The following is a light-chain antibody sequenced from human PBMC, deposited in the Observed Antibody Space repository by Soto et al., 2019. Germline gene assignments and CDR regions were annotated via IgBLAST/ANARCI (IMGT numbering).Light chain of an antibody. V-gene: IGLV2-8*01. Sequence: QSALTQPPSASGSPGQSVTISCTGTSSDVGGYNYVSWYQQHPGKAPKLMIFEVSQRPSGVPDRFSGSKSGNTASLTVSGLQAEDEADYYCSSYAGSIWVFGGGTKLTVL. J-gene: IGLJ3*02. CDR2: EVS. CDR1: SSDVGGYNY. CDR3: SSYAGSIWV.